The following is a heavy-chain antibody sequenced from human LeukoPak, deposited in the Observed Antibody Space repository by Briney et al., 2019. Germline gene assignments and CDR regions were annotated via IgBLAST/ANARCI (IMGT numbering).Heavy chain of an antibody. V-gene: IGHV4-39*01. CDR3: ASLGTLRS. CDR2: ISYSGTN. Sequence: SETLSLTCTVSGGSVSSSSYYWVWIRQPPGKGLKWIGSISYSGTNYNNPSLKSRVSIAIDTSENQFSVQLTSVTAADTAMYYCASLGTLRSWGQGPLVTVSS. CDR1: GGSVSSSSYY. D-gene: IGHD7-27*01. J-gene: IGHJ5*02.